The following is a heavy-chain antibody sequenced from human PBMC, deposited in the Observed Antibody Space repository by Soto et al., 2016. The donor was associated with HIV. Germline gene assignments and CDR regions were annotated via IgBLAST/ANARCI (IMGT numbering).Heavy chain of an antibody. CDR1: GATFSSYA. CDR2: IIPIFGRA. Sequence: QVQLVQSGAEVKKPGSSVKVSCKASGATFSSYAISWVQQAPGQGLEWMGGIIPIFGRANYPEKFQGRVTITADESTSTAYMELSSLRSEDTAVYYCARGVVVPAAMGPYGMDVWGQGTTVTVSS. J-gene: IGHJ6*02. CDR3: ARGVVVPAAMGPYGMDV. V-gene: IGHV1-69*01. D-gene: IGHD2-2*01.